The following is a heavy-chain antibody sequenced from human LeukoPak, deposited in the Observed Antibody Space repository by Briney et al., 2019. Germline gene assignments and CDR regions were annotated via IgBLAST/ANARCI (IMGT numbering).Heavy chain of an antibody. CDR2: ISSSSSYI. J-gene: IGHJ4*02. V-gene: IGHV3-21*01. CDR1: GFTFSSYS. Sequence: GGSLRLSCAASGFTFSSYSMNWVRQAPGKGLEWVSSISSSSSYIYYADSVKGRFTISRGNAKNSLYLQMNSLRAEDTAVYYCARGPAPRDYVWGSYRKGRSLDYWGQGTLVTVSS. D-gene: IGHD3-16*02. CDR3: ARGPAPRDYVWGSYRKGRSLDY.